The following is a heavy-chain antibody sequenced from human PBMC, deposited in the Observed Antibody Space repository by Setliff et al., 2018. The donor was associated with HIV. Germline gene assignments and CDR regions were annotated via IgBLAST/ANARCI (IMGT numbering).Heavy chain of an antibody. Sequence: GESLRLSCAASGFTFSSYSMNWVRQAPGKGLEWVSSISSSSSYIYYADSVKGRFTTSRDNAKNSLYLQMNSLRAEDTAAYYCAGSRGAFYDSSGYWGQGTLVTVSS. D-gene: IGHD3-22*01. CDR2: ISSSSSYI. V-gene: IGHV3-21*01. CDR1: GFTFSSYS. CDR3: AGSRGAFYDSSGY. J-gene: IGHJ4*02.